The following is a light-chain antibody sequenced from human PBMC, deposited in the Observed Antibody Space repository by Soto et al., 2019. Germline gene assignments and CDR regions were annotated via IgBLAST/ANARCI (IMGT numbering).Light chain of an antibody. CDR3: SSYTNINTVV. Sequence: QLVLTQPASVSGSPGQSITISCTGTTSDIGNYNYVSWYQHHPGNAPKLLIYEVDYRPSGVSIRFSGSKSGNTASLSISGLQAEDEATYYCSSYTNINTVVFGGGTKLTVL. V-gene: IGLV2-14*01. J-gene: IGLJ2*01. CDR2: EVD. CDR1: TSDIGNYNY.